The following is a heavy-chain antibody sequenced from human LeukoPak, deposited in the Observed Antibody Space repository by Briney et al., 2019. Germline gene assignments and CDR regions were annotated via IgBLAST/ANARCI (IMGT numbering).Heavy chain of an antibody. J-gene: IGHJ6*03. V-gene: IGHV1-24*01. CDR1: GYTLTELS. CDR3: ARGAGILWFGEIRSYYMDV. Sequence: ASVKVSCKVSGYTLTELSMHWVRQAPGKGLEWMGGFDPEDGETIYAQKFQGRVTMTEDTSTDTAYMELSSLRSEDTAVYYCARGAGILWFGEIRSYYMDVWGKGTTVTISS. CDR2: FDPEDGET. D-gene: IGHD3-10*01.